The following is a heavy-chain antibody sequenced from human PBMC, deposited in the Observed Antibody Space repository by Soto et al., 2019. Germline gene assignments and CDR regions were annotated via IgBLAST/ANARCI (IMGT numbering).Heavy chain of an antibody. V-gene: IGHV3-21*06. CDR3: ERESEDLTSNFDY. Sequence: EVQLVESGGGLVKPGGSLRLSCAASGFTFTRYSMNWVRQAPGKGLDWASSISSTTNYIYYGDSMKGRFSISRDNSKNSMYLEMNSLRAENTAVYYCERESEDLTSNFDYWCQGTMVTVS. CDR1: GFTFTRYS. CDR2: ISSTTNYI. J-gene: IGHJ4*02.